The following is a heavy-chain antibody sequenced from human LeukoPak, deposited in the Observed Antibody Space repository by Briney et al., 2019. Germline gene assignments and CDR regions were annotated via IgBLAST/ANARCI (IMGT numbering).Heavy chain of an antibody. J-gene: IGHJ6*03. Sequence: PGGSLRLSCAASGFTFDDYAMHWVRQAPGKGLEWVSGISWNSGSIGYADSVKGRFTISRDNAKNSLYLQMNSLRAEDMALYYYASFITMVRGVIPYYYYMDVWGKGTTVTVSS. CDR1: GFTFDDYA. CDR2: ISWNSGSI. D-gene: IGHD3-10*01. CDR3: ASFITMVRGVIPYYYYMDV. V-gene: IGHV3-9*03.